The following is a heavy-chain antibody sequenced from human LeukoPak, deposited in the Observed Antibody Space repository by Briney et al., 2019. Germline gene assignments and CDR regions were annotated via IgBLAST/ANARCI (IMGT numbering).Heavy chain of an antibody. J-gene: IGHJ5*02. CDR3: ARSSGVATTNWFDP. CDR1: GSIFTSYW. CDR2: IYPGDSDT. V-gene: IGHV5-51*01. D-gene: IGHD5-24*01. Sequence: PGASLQISSEGSGSIFTSYWIGCVRPVPGKGLEWMGIIYPGDSDTRYSPSFQGQVTISADKSISTAYLQWSSLKASDTAMYYCARSSGVATTNWFDPWGQGTLVTVSS.